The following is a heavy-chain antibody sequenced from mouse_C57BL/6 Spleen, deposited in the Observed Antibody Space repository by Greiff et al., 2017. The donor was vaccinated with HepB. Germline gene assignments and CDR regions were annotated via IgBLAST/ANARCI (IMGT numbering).Heavy chain of an antibody. Sequence: QVQLQQPGAELVKPGASVKLSCKASGYTFTSYWMHWVKQRPGRGLEWIGRIGPTSGGNKYNEKCKSKATLTVDKPSSTAYMQLSSLTSEDSAVYYCARESSPGYEDYYAMDYWGQGTSVTVSS. D-gene: IGHD3-2*02. CDR2: IGPTSGGN. J-gene: IGHJ4*01. V-gene: IGHV1-72*01. CDR3: ARESSPGYEDYYAMDY. CDR1: GYTFTSYW.